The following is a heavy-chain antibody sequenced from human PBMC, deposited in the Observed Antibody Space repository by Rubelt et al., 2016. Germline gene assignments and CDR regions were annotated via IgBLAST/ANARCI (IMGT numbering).Heavy chain of an antibody. CDR3: ARPGQQLVGGSFDY. D-gene: IGHD6-13*01. V-gene: IGHV4-31*03. CDR1: GGSISSGAYY. J-gene: IGHJ4*02. CDR2: IYYTGRS. Sequence: QVQLQESGPGLVKPSQTLSLTCTVSGGSISSGAYYWTWIRQHPGKGLEWIGYIYYTGRSSHNPSLKSRITTSVDTSKNQFSRKRSAVTAADTAVYYCARPGQQLVGGSFDYWGQGILVTVSS.